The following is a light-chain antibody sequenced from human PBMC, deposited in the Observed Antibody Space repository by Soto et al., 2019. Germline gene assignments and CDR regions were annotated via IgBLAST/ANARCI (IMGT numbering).Light chain of an antibody. V-gene: IGKV3-20*01. CDR2: GAS. CDR3: QQYGSSPGT. CDR1: QSVSSIY. J-gene: IGKJ1*01. Sequence: EIVLTQSPGTLSLSPGETATLSCRASQSVSSIYLAWYQQKPGQAPRLLIYGASSRATGVPDRFSGSGSGTDFTLTISRLEPEDFAVYYCQQYGSSPGTFGQGTKVDIK.